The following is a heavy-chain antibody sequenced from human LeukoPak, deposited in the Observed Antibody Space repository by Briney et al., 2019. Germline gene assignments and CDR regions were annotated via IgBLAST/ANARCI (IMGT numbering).Heavy chain of an antibody. CDR1: GFPFDDKA. Sequence: GRSLRLSCAASGFPFDDKAMHWVRQAPGKGLEWVAGISRNSGSTGYADSVKGRFTISRDNAKNSLYLQMNSLRAEDMALYYCVKDIGSGSSRYGGYFDYWGQGTLVTVSS. D-gene: IGHD1-26*01. CDR2: ISRNSGST. J-gene: IGHJ4*02. V-gene: IGHV3-9*03. CDR3: VKDIGSGSSRYGGYFDY.